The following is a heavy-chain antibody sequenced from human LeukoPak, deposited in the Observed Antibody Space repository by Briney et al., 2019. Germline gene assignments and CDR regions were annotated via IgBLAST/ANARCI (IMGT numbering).Heavy chain of an antibody. D-gene: IGHD6-13*01. CDR2: INPSGGST. Sequence: ASVKVSCKASGYTFTSYYIHWARQSPGRGLEWMGIINPSGGSTSYAQKFQGRVTMTRDTSTSTVYMELSSLRSEDTAVYYCAREGVAATGLDYWGQGTLVTVSS. CDR3: AREGVAATGLDY. V-gene: IGHV1-46*01. J-gene: IGHJ4*02. CDR1: GYTFTSYY.